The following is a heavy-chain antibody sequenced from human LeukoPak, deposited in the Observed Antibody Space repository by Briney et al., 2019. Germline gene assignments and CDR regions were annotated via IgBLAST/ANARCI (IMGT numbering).Heavy chain of an antibody. CDR2: INGDASST. V-gene: IGHV3-74*01. CDR1: GLTLSGYW. CDR3: ARARGDTYGYFEY. D-gene: IGHD5-18*01. Sequence: GGSLRLSCAASGLTLSGYWMHWVRQAPGKGLVWVSRINGDASSTSYADSVKGRFTISRDNAKSTLYLQMNSLRVEDTAVYYCARARGDTYGYFEYWGQGTLVTVSS. J-gene: IGHJ4*02.